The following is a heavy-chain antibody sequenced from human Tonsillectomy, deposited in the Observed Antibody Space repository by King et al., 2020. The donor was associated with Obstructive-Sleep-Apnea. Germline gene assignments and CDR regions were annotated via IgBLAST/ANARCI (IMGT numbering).Heavy chain of an antibody. D-gene: IGHD5-24*01. J-gene: IGHJ3*02. CDR1: GYTFTGYY. V-gene: IGHV1-2*02. CDR3: ARGRDAYNPLVAFDI. Sequence: VQLVESGAEVKKPGASVKVSCKASGYTFTGYYMHWVRQAPGQGLEWMGWINPISGGTNYAPRFQGRVTMTRDTSISTVYMQLSRLRSDDTAVYYCARGRDAYNPLVAFDIWGQGTMVTVSS. CDR2: INPISGGT.